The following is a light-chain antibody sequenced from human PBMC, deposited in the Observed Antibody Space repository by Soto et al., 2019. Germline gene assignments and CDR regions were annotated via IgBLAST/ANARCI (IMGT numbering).Light chain of an antibody. CDR3: QQYYDTPTT. CDR1: QSILYSSNNKNY. CDR2: WAS. Sequence: DIVMTQSPDSLAVSLGERATINCKSSQSILYSSNNKNYLAWYQQKPGHPPKQLIYWASTRESGVPDRFSGSGSGTDFTLTISSLQAEDVAVYYCQQYYDTPTTFGQGTKVEIK. V-gene: IGKV4-1*01. J-gene: IGKJ1*01.